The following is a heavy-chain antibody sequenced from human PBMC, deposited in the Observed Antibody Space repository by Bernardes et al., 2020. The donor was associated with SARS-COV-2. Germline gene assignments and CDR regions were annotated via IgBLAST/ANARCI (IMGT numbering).Heavy chain of an antibody. D-gene: IGHD6-19*01. CDR3: ARGPIGVAGTRVFDWFDP. Sequence: SVKVSCKASGYTFTNYDINWVRQAAGQGLEWMGWMNPDSGNTGYAQKFQGRITMTRNTSISTAYMELSSLRSEDTAVYYCARGPIGVAGTRVFDWFDPWGQGTLVTVSS. V-gene: IGHV1-8*01. CDR2: MNPDSGNT. J-gene: IGHJ5*02. CDR1: GYTFTNYD.